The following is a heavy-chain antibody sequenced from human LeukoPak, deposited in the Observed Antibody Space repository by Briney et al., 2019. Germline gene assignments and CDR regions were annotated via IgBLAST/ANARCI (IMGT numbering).Heavy chain of an antibody. J-gene: IGHJ4*02. Sequence: ASVRLSSKASGYTFTAFTTSGVLQAPGQGLEWMGWISTYNGNTNYAQKLQGRVTMTTDTSTSTAYMELGSLRCDDTAAYYCASDPPPSYGPLGFAYWGQGTLVTVSS. V-gene: IGHV1-18*01. CDR2: ISTYNGNT. D-gene: IGHD5-18*01. CDR1: GYTFTAFT. CDR3: ASDPPPSYGPLGFAY.